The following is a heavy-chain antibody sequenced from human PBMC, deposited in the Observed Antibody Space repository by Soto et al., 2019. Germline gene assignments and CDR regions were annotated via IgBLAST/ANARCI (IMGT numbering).Heavy chain of an antibody. J-gene: IGHJ4*02. V-gene: IGHV6-1*01. CDR3: ARDPPAFHSAFDS. D-gene: IGHD4-4*01. CDR2: TYYRSKWYN. CDR1: GDSVSSNSAA. Sequence: SQTLSLTCVISGDSVSSNSAAWNWIRQSPSRGLEWLGRTYYRSKWYNDYAVSVKSRITINPDTSKNQFSLQLNFVTPEDTAVYYCARDPPAFHSAFDSWGQGTLLTVSS.